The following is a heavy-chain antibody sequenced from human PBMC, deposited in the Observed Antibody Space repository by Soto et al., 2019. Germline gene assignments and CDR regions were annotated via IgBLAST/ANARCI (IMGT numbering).Heavy chain of an antibody. Sequence: EVQLVESGGGLVQPGGSLRLSCAASGFTLGSYWMTWVRQAPGKGLEWVANIKQGGDDKYYVDSVKGRFTISRDNAKNSLYLQMNSLSPEDTAVSYCAREGGYSGYDFDYWGQGTLVTVFS. D-gene: IGHD5-12*01. CDR1: GFTLGSYW. CDR3: AREGGYSGYDFDY. CDR2: IKQGGDDK. J-gene: IGHJ4*02. V-gene: IGHV3-7*01.